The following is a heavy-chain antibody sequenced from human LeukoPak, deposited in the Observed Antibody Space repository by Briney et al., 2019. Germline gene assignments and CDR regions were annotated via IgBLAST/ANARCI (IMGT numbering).Heavy chain of an antibody. D-gene: IGHD2-8*01. Sequence: PSETLSLTCSVSGGSVSIYYWSWIRQSAEKGLEWIGRIYTSGSIDYNPSLKSRVTISVDKSKNQFSLKLSSVTAADTAVYYCARDNCTNAVCHWFDPWGQGTLVTVSS. CDR2: IYTSGSI. CDR3: ARDNCTNAVCHWFDP. J-gene: IGHJ5*02. CDR1: GGSVSIYY. V-gene: IGHV4-4*07.